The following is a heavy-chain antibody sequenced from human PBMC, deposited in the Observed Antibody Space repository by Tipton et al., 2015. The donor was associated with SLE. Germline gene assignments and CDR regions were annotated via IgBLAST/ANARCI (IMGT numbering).Heavy chain of an antibody. Sequence: LRLSCTVSGGSISSGNFYWNWIRQHPGKGLEWIGDISYTGSTNYNPSLKSRVTMSVDTSKNQLSLKLTSVTAADTAVYYCARGPSGNSGYEPMDVWGEGTTVTVAS. CDR2: ISYTGST. J-gene: IGHJ6*04. CDR3: ARGPSGNSGYEPMDV. V-gene: IGHV4-31*02. D-gene: IGHD5-12*01. CDR1: GGSISSGNFY.